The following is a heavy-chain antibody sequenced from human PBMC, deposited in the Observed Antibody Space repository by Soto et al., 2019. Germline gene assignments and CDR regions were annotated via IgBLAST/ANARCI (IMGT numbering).Heavy chain of an antibody. CDR1: GFTFSDYY. CDR3: ARGPPPRTYAFDI. Sequence: GSLRLSCAASGFTFSDYYMSWIRQAPGKGLEWVSYISSSSSYTNYADSVKGRFTISRDNAKNSLYLQMNSLRAEGTAVYYCARGPPPRTYAFDIWGQGTMVTVSS. V-gene: IGHV3-11*06. J-gene: IGHJ3*02. CDR2: ISSSSSYT.